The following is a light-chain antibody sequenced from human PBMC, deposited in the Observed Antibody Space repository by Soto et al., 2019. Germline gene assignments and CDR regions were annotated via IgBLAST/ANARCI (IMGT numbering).Light chain of an antibody. J-gene: IGLJ2*01. CDR1: SSNIGNNY. CDR2: DNN. V-gene: IGLV1-51*01. Sequence: QSVLTQPPSVSAAPGQKVTISCSGSSSNIGNNYVSWYQQFSGIAPKLLIYDNNERPSGIPDRFSGSKSGTSATLGITGLQTGDEADYYCGTWDSSLSAVVFGGGTKVTVL. CDR3: GTWDSSLSAVV.